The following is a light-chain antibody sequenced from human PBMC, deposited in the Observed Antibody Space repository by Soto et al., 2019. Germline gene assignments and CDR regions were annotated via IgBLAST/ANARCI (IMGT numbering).Light chain of an antibody. V-gene: IGLV2-14*01. CDR1: RSDVGDNKY. Sequence: QSVLTQPASVSGSPGQSISISCTGTRSDVGDNKYVSWYQHQPGKAPKLLIYEVSNRPSRVSNRFSGSKSGNTASLTISGLQAEDEADYYCSSFTGTYTFVFXAGTKLTV. CDR2: EVS. CDR3: SSFTGTYTFV. J-gene: IGLJ1*01.